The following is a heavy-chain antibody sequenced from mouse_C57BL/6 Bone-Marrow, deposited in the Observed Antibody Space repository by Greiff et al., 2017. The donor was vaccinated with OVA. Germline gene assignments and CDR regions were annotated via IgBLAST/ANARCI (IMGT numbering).Heavy chain of an antibody. D-gene: IGHD2-4*01. CDR1: GFSLTSYG. CDR3: ARWDYDYAY. J-gene: IGHJ3*01. Sequence: QVHVKQSGPGLVQPSQSLSITCTVSGFSLTSYGVHWVRQSPGKGLEWLGVIWSGGSTDYNAAFISRLSISKDNSKSQVFFKMNSLQADDTAIYYCARWDYDYAYWGQGTLVTVSA. CDR2: IWSGGST. V-gene: IGHV2-2*01.